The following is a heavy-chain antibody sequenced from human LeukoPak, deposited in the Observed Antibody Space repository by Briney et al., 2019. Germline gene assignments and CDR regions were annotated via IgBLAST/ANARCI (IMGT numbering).Heavy chain of an antibody. D-gene: IGHD4-17*01. J-gene: IGHJ6*03. CDR1: GYTFTGYY. CDR2: INPNSGGT. V-gene: IGHV1-2*02. CDR3: ARTHDYGDYDYYYYYMDV. Sequence: GASVKVSCKASGYTFTGYYMHWVRQAPGQGLEWMGWINPNSGGTNYAQKFRGRVTMTRNTSISTAYMELSSLRSEDTAVYYCARTHDYGDYDYYYYYMDVWGKGTTVTISS.